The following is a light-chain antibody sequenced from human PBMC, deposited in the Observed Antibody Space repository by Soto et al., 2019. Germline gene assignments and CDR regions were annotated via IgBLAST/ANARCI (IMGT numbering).Light chain of an antibody. CDR1: RSNIGSHY. J-gene: IGLJ3*02. CDR3: ATWDDSLGRRVL. CDR2: NDS. V-gene: IGLV1-47*01. Sequence: QSVVTQPPSAYGAPGQWVTISCSGSRSNIGSHYISWYQHIPGTAPKLLIYNDSQRPSGVPDRFSGSKSGTSASLAIGGLRSEDEGAYYCATWDDSLGRRVLFGGGTKLTVL.